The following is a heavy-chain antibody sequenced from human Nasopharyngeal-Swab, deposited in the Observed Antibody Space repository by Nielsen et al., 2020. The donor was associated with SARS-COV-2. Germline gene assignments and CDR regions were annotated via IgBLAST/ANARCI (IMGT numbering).Heavy chain of an antibody. CDR2: VSAYNGNT. V-gene: IGHV1-8*01. J-gene: IGHJ4*02. CDR3: ARDSTLRFLEWLVSQKSAVFDY. D-gene: IGHD3-3*01. Sequence: WVRQAPGQGLEWMGWVSAYNGNTNYAQKFQGRVTMTRNTSISTAYMELSSVRSEDTAVYYCARDSTLRFLEWLVSQKSAVFDYWGQGTLVTVSS.